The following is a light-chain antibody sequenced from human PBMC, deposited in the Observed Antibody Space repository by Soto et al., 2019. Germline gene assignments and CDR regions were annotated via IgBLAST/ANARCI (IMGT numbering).Light chain of an antibody. CDR2: EVN. CDR1: STDVGGYNY. V-gene: IGLV2-8*01. CDR3: SSYGGSINV. Sequence: QSALTQPPSASGSPGQSVAISCTGTSTDVGGYNYVSWYQQHPGKAPKLMIYEVNKRPSGVPDRFSGSKSDNTASLTVSGLQDEDEADYYCSSYGGSINVFGTGTKVTVL. J-gene: IGLJ1*01.